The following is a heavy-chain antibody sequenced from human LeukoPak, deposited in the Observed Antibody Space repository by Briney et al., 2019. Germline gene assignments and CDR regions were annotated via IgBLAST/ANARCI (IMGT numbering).Heavy chain of an antibody. Sequence: SVKVSCKASGGTFTSYAISWVRQAPGQGLEWMGGIIPIFGTANYAQKFQGRVTITADKSTSTAYMELSSLRSEDTAVYYCARTILYRNWFDPWGQGTLVTVSS. CDR1: GGTFTSYA. V-gene: IGHV1-69*06. D-gene: IGHD2-8*01. CDR2: IIPIFGTA. CDR3: ARTILYRNWFDP. J-gene: IGHJ5*02.